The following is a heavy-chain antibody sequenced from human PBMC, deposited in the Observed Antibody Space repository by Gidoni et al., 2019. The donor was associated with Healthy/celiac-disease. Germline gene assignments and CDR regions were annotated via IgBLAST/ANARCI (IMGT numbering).Heavy chain of an antibody. V-gene: IGHV4-39*01. CDR1: GGSISSSSYY. D-gene: IGHD2-21*02. Sequence: QLQLQESGPGLVKPSETLSLTCTVSGGSISSSSYYWGWIRQPPGKGLEWIGSITHSGSSYYNPSLKSRVTISVDTSKDQFSLKLSSVTAADTAVYYCARPRGGSDWGNFDYWGQGTLVTVSS. CDR2: ITHSGSS. CDR3: ARPRGGSDWGNFDY. J-gene: IGHJ4*02.